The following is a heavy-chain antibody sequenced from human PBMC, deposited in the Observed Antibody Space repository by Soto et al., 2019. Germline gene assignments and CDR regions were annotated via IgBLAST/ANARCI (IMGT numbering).Heavy chain of an antibody. V-gene: IGHV4-34*01. CDR2: INHSGST. CDR3: ARGRYCSSTSCRQYYYYYYMDV. D-gene: IGHD2-2*01. J-gene: IGHJ6*03. CDR1: GGSFSGYY. Sequence: SETLSLTCAVYGGSFSGYYWSWIRQPPGKGLEWIGEINHSGSTNYNPSLKSRVTISVDTSKNQFSLKLSSVTAADTAVYYCARGRYCSSTSCRQYYYYYYMDVWGKGTTVT.